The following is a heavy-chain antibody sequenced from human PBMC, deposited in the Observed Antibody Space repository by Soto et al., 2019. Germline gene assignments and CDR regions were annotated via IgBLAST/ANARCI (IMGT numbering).Heavy chain of an antibody. V-gene: IGHV3-23*01. CDR1: GFTFSSYA. Sequence: GGSLRLSCAASGFTFSSYAMSWVRQAPGKGLEWVSAISGSGGSTYYADSVKGRFTISRDNSKNTLYLQMSSLRAEDTAVYYCAKDRDHSSSWYPNYYYYGMDVWGQGTTVTVSS. D-gene: IGHD6-13*01. CDR2: ISGSGGST. CDR3: AKDRDHSSSWYPNYYYYGMDV. J-gene: IGHJ6*02.